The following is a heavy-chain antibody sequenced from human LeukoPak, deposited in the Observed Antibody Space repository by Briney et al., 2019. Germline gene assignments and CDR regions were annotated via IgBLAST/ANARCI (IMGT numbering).Heavy chain of an antibody. J-gene: IGHJ4*02. CDR3: ARSSHYDYVWGSYRYPFDY. CDR1: GFTVSSNY. Sequence: PGGSLRLSCAASGFTVSSNYMSWVRQAPGKGLEWVSVIYSGGSTYYADSVKGRFTISRDNSKNTLYLQMNSLRAEDTAVYYCARSSHYDYVWGSYRYPFDYWGQGTLVTVSS. D-gene: IGHD3-16*02. CDR2: IYSGGST. V-gene: IGHV3-53*01.